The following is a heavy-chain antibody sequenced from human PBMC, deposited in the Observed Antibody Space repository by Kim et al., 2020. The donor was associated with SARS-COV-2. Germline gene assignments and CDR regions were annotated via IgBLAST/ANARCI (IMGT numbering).Heavy chain of an antibody. V-gene: IGHV3-23*01. D-gene: IGHD3-22*01. CDR2: ISGSGGST. Sequence: GGSLRLSCAASGFTFSSYAMSWVRQAPGKGLEWVSAISGSGGSTYYADSVKGRFTISRDNSKNTLYLQMNSLRAEDTAVYYCAKGPVSTMIVVVRNYFDYWGQGTLVTVSS. J-gene: IGHJ4*02. CDR1: GFTFSSYA. CDR3: AKGPVSTMIVVVRNYFDY.